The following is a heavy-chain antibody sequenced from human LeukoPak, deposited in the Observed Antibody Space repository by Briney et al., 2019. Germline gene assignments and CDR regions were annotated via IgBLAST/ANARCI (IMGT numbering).Heavy chain of an antibody. CDR3: ARDFSIAAAGN. CDR1: GFTFSSYS. Sequence: GGSLRLSCAASGFTFSSYSMNWVRQAPGKGLEWVSYISSSSTIYYADSVKGRFTISRDNAKNSLYLQMNSLRDEDTAVYYCARDFSIAAAGNWGQGTLVTVSS. D-gene: IGHD6-13*01. V-gene: IGHV3-48*02. CDR2: ISSSSTI. J-gene: IGHJ4*02.